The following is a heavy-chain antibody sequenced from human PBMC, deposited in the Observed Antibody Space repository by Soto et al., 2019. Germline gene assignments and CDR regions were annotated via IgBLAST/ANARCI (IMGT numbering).Heavy chain of an antibody. CDR2: IDADGSST. D-gene: IGHD2-2*02. Sequence: GQLVESGGGLVQPGGSLRLSYGASAFTFSSYWMHWVRQAPGKGLVWVSRIDADGSSTSYADSVKGRFTISRDNAKNTLYLQLNSLRAEDTAVYYCARASVRICSSTSCYTEPRGMDVWGQGTTVTVSS. CDR3: ARASVRICSSTSCYTEPRGMDV. CDR1: AFTFSSYW. J-gene: IGHJ6*02. V-gene: IGHV3-74*01.